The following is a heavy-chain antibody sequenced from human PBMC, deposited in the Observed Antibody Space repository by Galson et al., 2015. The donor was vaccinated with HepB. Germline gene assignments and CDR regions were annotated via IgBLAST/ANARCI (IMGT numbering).Heavy chain of an antibody. Sequence: SLRLSCAASGFTFSNFAIHWVRQAPGKGLEWVAVISYDGSNKYYADSVRGRFTISRDNSKNTLYLQMNSRRGEDTAVYYCARASMVRGVITSYYYYYGMDVWGQGTTVTVSS. CDR2: ISYDGSNK. CDR3: ARASMVRGVITSYYYYYGMDV. D-gene: IGHD3-10*01. J-gene: IGHJ6*02. V-gene: IGHV3-30*04. CDR1: GFTFSNFA.